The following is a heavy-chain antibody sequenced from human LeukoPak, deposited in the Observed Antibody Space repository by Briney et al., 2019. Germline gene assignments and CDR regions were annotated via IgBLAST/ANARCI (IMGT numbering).Heavy chain of an antibody. CDR1: AYPFNTYG. Sequence: ASVKVSFKASAYPFNTYGITWVRQAPGQGLEWMGWLTASNANTNYAQKYKGRVTMTADTSTRTAYMELRSLRYEDTAIYFCAVVVAGQYYFDYWGQGTLVTVSS. CDR2: LTASNANT. J-gene: IGHJ4*02. V-gene: IGHV1-18*01. CDR3: AVVVAGQYYFDY. D-gene: IGHD2-15*01.